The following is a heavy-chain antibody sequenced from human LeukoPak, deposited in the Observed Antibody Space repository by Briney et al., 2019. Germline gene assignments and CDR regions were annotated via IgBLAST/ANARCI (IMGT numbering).Heavy chain of an antibody. CDR2: ISWNSGSI. D-gene: IGHD3-9*01. Sequence: PGGSLRLSCAASGFTFDDYAMHWVRQAPGKGLEWVSGISWNSGSIGYADSVKGRFTISRDNAKNSLYLQMNSLRAEDTAFYYCAKDYDVLTGAIDFWGHGTLVTVSS. CDR3: AKDYDVLTGAIDF. CDR1: GFTFDDYA. V-gene: IGHV3-9*01. J-gene: IGHJ4*01.